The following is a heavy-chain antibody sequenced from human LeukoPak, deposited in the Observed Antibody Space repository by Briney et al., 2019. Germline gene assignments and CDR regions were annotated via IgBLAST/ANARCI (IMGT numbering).Heavy chain of an antibody. J-gene: IGHJ4*02. Sequence: GGSLRLSCTTSGFTFGDYTMSWVRQAPGKGLEWVGFIRSKPYGGATEYAASVKGRFTISRDDSKSIAYLQMDSLKTDDTAVYFCTRDYGDYKGDYWGQGTLVTVSS. CDR1: GFTFGDYT. D-gene: IGHD4-17*01. V-gene: IGHV3-49*04. CDR2: IRSKPYGGAT. CDR3: TRDYGDYKGDY.